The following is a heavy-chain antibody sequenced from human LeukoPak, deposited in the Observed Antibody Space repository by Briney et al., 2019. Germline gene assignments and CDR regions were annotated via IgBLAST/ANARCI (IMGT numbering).Heavy chain of an antibody. Sequence: ASVKVSCKASGYTFTSYGISWVRQAPGQGLEWMGWISAYNGNTNYAQKLQGRVTMTTDTSTSTAYMELRSLRSDDTAVYYCAREKGYSYGLKYYYYYYMDVWGKGTTVTVSS. V-gene: IGHV1-18*01. CDR1: GYTFTSYG. D-gene: IGHD5-18*01. CDR3: AREKGYSYGLKYYYYYYMDV. J-gene: IGHJ6*03. CDR2: ISAYNGNT.